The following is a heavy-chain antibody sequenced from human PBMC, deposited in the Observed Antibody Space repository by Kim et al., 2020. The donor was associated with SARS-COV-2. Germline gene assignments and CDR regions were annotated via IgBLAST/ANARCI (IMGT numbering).Heavy chain of an antibody. J-gene: IGHJ4*02. D-gene: IGHD3-3*01. V-gene: IGHV4-31*02. CDR3: ARGRITIVGVVTEFDY. Sequence: SRKSRVTISVDTSKSQFSLKLSSVTAADTAVYYCARGRITIVGVVTEFDYWGQGTLVTVSS.